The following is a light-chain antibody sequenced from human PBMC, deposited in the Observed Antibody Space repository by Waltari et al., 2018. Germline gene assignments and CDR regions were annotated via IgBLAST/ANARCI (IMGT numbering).Light chain of an antibody. Sequence: QSALTQPASVSGSPGQSITISCYGTSSDVGFYNYVSWYQQHPGKAPKLMIYEVSQRPSGVSDRFSGSKSGNTASLTISGLQAEDEADYYCNSYTGSSSWVFGGGTKVTV. CDR2: EVS. CDR1: SSDVGFYNY. J-gene: IGLJ3*02. V-gene: IGLV2-14*01. CDR3: NSYTGSSSWV.